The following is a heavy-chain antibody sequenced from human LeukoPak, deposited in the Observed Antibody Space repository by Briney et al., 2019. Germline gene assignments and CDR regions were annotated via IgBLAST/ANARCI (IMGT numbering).Heavy chain of an antibody. Sequence: GGSLRLSCAASGFTFSSYAMSWVRQAPGKGLEWVSAISGSGGSTYYADSVKGRFTISRDNSKNTLYLQMNSLRAEDMAVYYCAKVSGGGRFLEWLLIDYWGQGTLVTVSS. J-gene: IGHJ4*02. CDR3: AKVSGGGRFLEWLLIDY. V-gene: IGHV3-23*01. CDR2: ISGSGGST. CDR1: GFTFSSYA. D-gene: IGHD3-3*01.